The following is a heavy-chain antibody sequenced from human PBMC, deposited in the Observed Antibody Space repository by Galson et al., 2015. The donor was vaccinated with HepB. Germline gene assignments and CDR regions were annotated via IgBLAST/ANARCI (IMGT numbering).Heavy chain of an antibody. J-gene: IGHJ5*02. D-gene: IGHD5-12*01. CDR1: GFSLSTSGMR. CDR3: AHRRPSGYDRVDWDVAWFDP. V-gene: IGHV2-70*04. Sequence: PALVKPTQTLTLTCTFSGFSLSTSGMRVSWIRQPPGKALEWLARIDWDDDKFYSTSLLTRLTISKDTSKNQVVLTMTNMDSVDTATYYCAHRRPSGYDRVDWDVAWFDPWGQGTLVTVSS. CDR2: IDWDDDK.